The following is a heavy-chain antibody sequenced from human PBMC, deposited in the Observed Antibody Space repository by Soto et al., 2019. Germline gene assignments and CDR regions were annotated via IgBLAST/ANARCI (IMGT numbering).Heavy chain of an antibody. CDR2: ISVSGGST. Sequence: GGSRRPSWAASGFTFSSYGMSWVRHAPGKGLEWVSAISVSGGSTYYADSVKGRFTISRDNSKNTRYLQMNSLRAEDTAVYYCAKQGDSSSGQFYYYGMDVWGQGTTVTVSS. CDR1: GFTFSSYG. V-gene: IGHV3-23*01. D-gene: IGHD6-13*01. CDR3: AKQGDSSSGQFYYYGMDV. J-gene: IGHJ6*02.